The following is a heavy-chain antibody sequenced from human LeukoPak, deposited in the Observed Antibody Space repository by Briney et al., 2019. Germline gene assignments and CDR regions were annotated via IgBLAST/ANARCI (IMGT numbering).Heavy chain of an antibody. CDR1: GFTFSSYG. D-gene: IGHD3-10*01. CDR3: AKVGKLWFGEISGYFDY. V-gene: IGHV3-30*02. Sequence: VGSLRLSCAASGFTFSSYGMHWVRQAPGKGLEWVAFIRYDGSNKYYADSVKGRFTISRDNSKNTLYLQMNSLRAEDTAVYYCAKVGKLWFGEISGYFDYWGQGTLVTVSS. J-gene: IGHJ4*02. CDR2: IRYDGSNK.